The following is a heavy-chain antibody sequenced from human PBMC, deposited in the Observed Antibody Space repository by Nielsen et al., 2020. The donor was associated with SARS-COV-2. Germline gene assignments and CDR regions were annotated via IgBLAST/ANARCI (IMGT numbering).Heavy chain of an antibody. CDR1: GGSISGSNW. J-gene: IGHJ5*02. CDR2: IYHSGNT. CDR3: ARLLTNTGNYFRFDP. D-gene: IGHD1-26*01. Sequence: SETLSLTCAVSGGSISGSNWWSWVRQPPGKGLEWLGEIYHSGNTNYNPSLKSRVTISVDKSKNQFSLRLISVTAADTAVYYCARLLTNTGNYFRFDPWGQGTLVTVSS. V-gene: IGHV4-4*02.